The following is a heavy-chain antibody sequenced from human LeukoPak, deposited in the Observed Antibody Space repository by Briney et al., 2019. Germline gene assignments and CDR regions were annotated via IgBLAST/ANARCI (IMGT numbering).Heavy chain of an antibody. Sequence: GGSLRLSCAASGFTFSSYAMHWVRQAPGKGLEWVAVISYGGSNKYYADSVKGRFTISRDNSKNTLYLQMNSLRAEDTAVYYCARDSMGGATATGGLGAFDIWGQGTMVTVSS. D-gene: IGHD1-26*01. CDR1: GFTFSSYA. V-gene: IGHV3-30-3*01. J-gene: IGHJ3*02. CDR2: ISYGGSNK. CDR3: ARDSMGGATATGGLGAFDI.